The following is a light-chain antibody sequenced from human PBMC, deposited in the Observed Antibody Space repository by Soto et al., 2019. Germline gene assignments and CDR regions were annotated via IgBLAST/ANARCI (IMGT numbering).Light chain of an antibody. V-gene: IGKV3-11*01. CDR1: QSVSSY. Sequence: EIVLTQSPATLSLSPGERATLSCRASQSVSSYLAWYQQKLGQAPRLLIYDASNRATGIPARFSGSGSGTDFTLTISSLEPEDFAVYYCQQRSHWPPLFTFGPGTKVDI. J-gene: IGKJ3*01. CDR3: QQRSHWPPLFT. CDR2: DAS.